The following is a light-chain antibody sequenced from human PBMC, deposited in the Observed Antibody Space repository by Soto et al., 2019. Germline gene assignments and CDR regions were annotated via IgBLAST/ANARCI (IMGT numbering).Light chain of an antibody. J-gene: IGKJ1*01. CDR2: KAS. Sequence: DIQMTXXPXXXXAXXXDXXTIXCRASQSISNWLAWYQQKPGKAPNLLIYKASSLKSGVPSRFSGSGSGTEFTLTISSLQPDDFATYYCQQYDTYWTFGQGTKVDIK. CDR1: QSISNW. CDR3: QQYDTYWT. V-gene: IGKV1-5*03.